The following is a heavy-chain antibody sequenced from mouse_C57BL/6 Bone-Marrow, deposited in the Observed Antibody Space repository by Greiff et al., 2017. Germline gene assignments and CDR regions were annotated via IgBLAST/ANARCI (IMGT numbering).Heavy chain of an antibody. D-gene: IGHD1-2*01. CDR2: IDPNSGGT. Sequence: QVQLQQPGAELVKPGASVKLSCKASGYTFTSYWMHWVKQRPGRGLAWIGRIDPNSGGTTYNEKFKSKATLTVDQPSSTAYMQLSSLTSEDYAVEYCARSRRRYYFDYWVQGTTLTVSS. CDR1: GYTFTSYW. V-gene: IGHV1-72*01. J-gene: IGHJ2*01. CDR3: ARSRRRYYFDY.